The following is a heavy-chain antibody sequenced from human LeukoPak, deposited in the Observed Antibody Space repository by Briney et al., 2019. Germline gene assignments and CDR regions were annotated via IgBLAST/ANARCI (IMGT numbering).Heavy chain of an antibody. D-gene: IGHD6-13*01. CDR1: GGSISSGGYY. CDR2: IYYSGST. CDR3: TREAVAGQTNL. Sequence: SETLSLTCTVSGGSISSGGYYWSWIRQHPGKGLEWIGYIYYSGSTYYNPSLKSRVTISVDTSKNQFSLKLSSVTPEDTAIYYCTREAVAGQTNLWGQGTLVTVSS. V-gene: IGHV4-31*03. J-gene: IGHJ5*02.